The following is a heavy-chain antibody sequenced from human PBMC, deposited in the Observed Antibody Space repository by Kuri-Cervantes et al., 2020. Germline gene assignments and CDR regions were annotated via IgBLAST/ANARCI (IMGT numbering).Heavy chain of an antibody. CDR2: IFYSGTT. CDR1: GGSINSGDFY. D-gene: IGHD2-2*01. J-gene: IGHJ5*02. CDR3: ARHLPREYCSSTSCYPPNWFDP. V-gene: IGHV4-30-4*01. Sequence: SETLSLTCTVSGGSINSGDFYWSWIRQPPGKGLEWIEYIFYSGTTFYNPSLKSRIAISIDTSKNQSSLKLNSVTAADTAVYYCARHLPREYCSSTSCYPPNWFDPWGQGTLVTVSS.